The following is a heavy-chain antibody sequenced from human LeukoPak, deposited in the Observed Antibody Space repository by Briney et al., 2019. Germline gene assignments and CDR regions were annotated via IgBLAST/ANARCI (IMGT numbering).Heavy chain of an antibody. J-gene: IGHJ4*02. CDR2: IKQDGSET. V-gene: IGHV3-7*01. CDR1: GFTFTTHW. Sequence: PGGCLRLSCAASGFTFTTHWMIWVRQAPGKGLEWVANIKQDGSETYYVDSVKGRFIISRDNAKNSLYLQMNSLRAEDTAIYYCATGRAAHLFDYWGQGILVTVSS. CDR3: ATGRAAHLFDY. D-gene: IGHD6-6*01.